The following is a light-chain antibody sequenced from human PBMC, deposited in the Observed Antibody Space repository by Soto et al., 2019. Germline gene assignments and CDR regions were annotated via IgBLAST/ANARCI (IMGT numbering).Light chain of an antibody. CDR2: EVN. CDR1: NSDVGGYKY. Sequence: QSALTQPPSASGSLGQSVTISCTGTNSDVGGYKYVSWYQQHPGKAPKVIIYEVNKRPSGVPDRFSGSKSGNTASLTVSGLHAEDEADYYCTSYAGSNNGVFGGGTKLTVL. CDR3: TSYAGSNNGV. J-gene: IGLJ3*02. V-gene: IGLV2-8*01.